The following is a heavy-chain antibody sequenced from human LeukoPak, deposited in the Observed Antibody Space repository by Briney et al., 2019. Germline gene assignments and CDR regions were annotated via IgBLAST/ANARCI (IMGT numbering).Heavy chain of an antibody. CDR2: FDPEDGET. V-gene: IGHV1-24*01. CDR3: ATAQTDSSGYFRPYYYYGMDV. CDR1: GYTLTELS. J-gene: IGHJ6*02. D-gene: IGHD3-22*01. Sequence: ALVKVSCKVSGYTLTELSMHWVRQAPGKGLEWMGGFDPEDGETIYAQKFQGRVTMTEDTSTDTAYMELSSLRSEDTAVYYCATAQTDSSGYFRPYYYYGMDVWGQGTTVTVSS.